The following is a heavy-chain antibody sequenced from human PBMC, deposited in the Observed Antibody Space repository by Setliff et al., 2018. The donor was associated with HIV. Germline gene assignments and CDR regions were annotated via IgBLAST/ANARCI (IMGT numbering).Heavy chain of an antibody. CDR2: IYYSGST. CDR1: GDSITNSMHY. D-gene: IGHD3-22*01. CDR3: ASRVYYYDSSGYLREEGFDP. Sequence: PSETLSLTCTVSGDSITNSMHYWSWIRQPPGKGLEWIGYIYYSGSTNYNPSLKSRVTMSVDTSKNQFSLKLNSVTAADTAVYYCASRVYYYDSSGYLREEGFDPWGQGTLVTVSS. V-gene: IGHV4-39*01. J-gene: IGHJ5*02.